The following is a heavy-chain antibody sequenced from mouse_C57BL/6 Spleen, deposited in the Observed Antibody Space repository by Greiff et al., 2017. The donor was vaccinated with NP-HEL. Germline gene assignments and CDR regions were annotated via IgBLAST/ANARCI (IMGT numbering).Heavy chain of an antibody. CDR2: IYPGDGDT. CDR1: GYAFSSYW. CDR3: ARNYGSSYYYAMDY. D-gene: IGHD1-1*01. J-gene: IGHJ4*01. Sequence: VQLVESGAELVKPGASVKISCKASGYAFSSYWMNWVKQRPGKGLEWIGQIYPGDGDTNYNGKFKGKATLTADKSSSTAYMQLSSLTSEDSAVYFCARNYGSSYYYAMDYWGQGTSVTVSS. V-gene: IGHV1-80*01.